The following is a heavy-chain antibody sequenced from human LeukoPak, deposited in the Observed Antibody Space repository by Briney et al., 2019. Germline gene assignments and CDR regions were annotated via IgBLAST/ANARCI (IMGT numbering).Heavy chain of an antibody. D-gene: IGHD3-22*01. CDR2: IYSGGST. CDR3: ARDGEDSSDYGMDV. Sequence: GGSLRLSCAASGFTVSSNYMSWVRQAPGKGLEWVSVIYSGGSTYYADSVKGRFTISRDNSKNTLYLQMNSLRAEDTAVYYCARDGEDSSDYGMDVWGQGTTVTVSS. J-gene: IGHJ6*02. V-gene: IGHV3-66*01. CDR1: GFTVSSNY.